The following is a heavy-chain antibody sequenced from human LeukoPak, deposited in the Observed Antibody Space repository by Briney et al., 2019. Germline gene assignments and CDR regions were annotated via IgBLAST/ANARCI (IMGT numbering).Heavy chain of an antibody. CDR3: ARGLNYYDSSGYRPGDYMDV. J-gene: IGHJ6*03. CDR1: GYSISSGYY. V-gene: IGHV4-38-2*02. CDR2: IYHSGST. D-gene: IGHD3-22*01. Sequence: SETLSLPCTVAGYSISSGYYWGWIRQPPGKGLEWIGSIYHSGSTYYNPSLKSRVIISVDTSKKQFSLKLSSVTAADTAVYYCARGLNYYDSSGYRPGDYMDVWGKGTTVTVSS.